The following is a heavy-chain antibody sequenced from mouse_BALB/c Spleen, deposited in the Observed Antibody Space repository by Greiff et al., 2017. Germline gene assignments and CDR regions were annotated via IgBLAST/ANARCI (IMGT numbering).Heavy chain of an antibody. Sequence: LQQPGSELVRPGASVKLSCKASGYTFTSYWMHWVKQRPGQGLEWIGNIHPGSGSTNYDEKFKSKATLTVDTSSSTAYMQLSSLTSEDSAVYYCTRLDAMDYWGQGTSVTVSS. CDR1: GYTFTSYW. CDR2: IHPGSGST. CDR3: TRLDAMDY. V-gene: IGHV1S22*01. J-gene: IGHJ4*01.